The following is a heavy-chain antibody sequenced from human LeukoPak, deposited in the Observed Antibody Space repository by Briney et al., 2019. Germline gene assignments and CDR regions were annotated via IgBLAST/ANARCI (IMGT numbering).Heavy chain of an antibody. CDR1: GFTFTNYA. J-gene: IGHJ5*02. CDR3: AKDMSDSSGFYSRSELGS. Sequence: PGGSLRLSCAASGFTFTNYAMTWVRQAPGKGLEWVSTVSAGGGSTYSADSVKGRFIISRDNSKNTVFLQMNRVRVDDTAIYYCAKDMSDSSGFYSRSELGSWGQGTRVTVSS. V-gene: IGHV3-23*01. CDR2: VSAGGGST. D-gene: IGHD3-22*01.